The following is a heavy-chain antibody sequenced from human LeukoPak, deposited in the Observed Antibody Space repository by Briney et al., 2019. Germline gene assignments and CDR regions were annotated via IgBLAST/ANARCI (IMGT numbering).Heavy chain of an antibody. J-gene: IGHJ4*02. CDR1: GLTFSSYG. V-gene: IGHV3-30*18. CDR3: AKPVRSLAVAGTWFDY. Sequence: GGSLRLSCAASGLTFSSYGMHWVRQAPGKGLEWVAVISYDGSNKYYADSVKGRFTISRDNSKNTLYLQMNSLRAEDTAVYYCAKPVRSLAVAGTWFDYWGQGTLVTVSS. CDR2: ISYDGSNK. D-gene: IGHD6-19*01.